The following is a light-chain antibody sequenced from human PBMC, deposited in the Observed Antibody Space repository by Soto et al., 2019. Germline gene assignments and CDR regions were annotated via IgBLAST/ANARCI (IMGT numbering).Light chain of an antibody. Sequence: QSALTQPASVSGSPGQSITISCTGTSSDVGGYNYVSWYQQHPGKAPKFIIYEVSNRPSGVSNRFSGSKSGNTASLTISGLQAEDEADYYCRSYTSSSTLVVFGGGTKLTVL. CDR2: EVS. CDR3: RSYTSSSTLVV. CDR1: SSDVGGYNY. J-gene: IGLJ2*01. V-gene: IGLV2-14*01.